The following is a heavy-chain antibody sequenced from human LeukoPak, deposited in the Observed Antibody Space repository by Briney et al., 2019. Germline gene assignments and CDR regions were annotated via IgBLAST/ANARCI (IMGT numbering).Heavy chain of an antibody. CDR3: VRGRGSYGWFDP. CDR2: ISGDGTAR. CDR1: GFTSSSYW. Sequence: GGSLRLSCAASGFTSSSYWMHWVRQVPGKGLVWVSRISGDGTARNYADSVKGRFTISRDDAKNTVDLQTNSLRGEDTAVYYCVRGRGSYGWFDPWGQGTLVTVSS. D-gene: IGHD3-10*01. V-gene: IGHV3-74*01. J-gene: IGHJ5*02.